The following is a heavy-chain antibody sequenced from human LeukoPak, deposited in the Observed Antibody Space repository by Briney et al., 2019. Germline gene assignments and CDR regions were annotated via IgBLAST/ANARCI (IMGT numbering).Heavy chain of an antibody. CDR1: AFTLRSYA. CDR2: ISGSVGST. J-gene: IGHJ4*02. CDR3: AKSITIFGVVIDCSDY. V-gene: IGHV3-23*01. D-gene: IGHD3-3*01. Sequence: GSLRLSCAAPAFTLRSYAISWVPQGPGKGRERVSAISGSVGSTYYANSVKGRFTISRDNSKNTLYLQMNSLRAEDTAVYYCAKSITIFGVVIDCSDYWGQGALVTVSS.